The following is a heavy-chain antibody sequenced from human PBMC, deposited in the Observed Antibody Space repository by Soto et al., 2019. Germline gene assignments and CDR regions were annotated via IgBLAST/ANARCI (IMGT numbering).Heavy chain of an antibody. V-gene: IGHV4-34*01. D-gene: IGHD2-2*01. Sequence: PSETLSLTCAVYGGSFSGYYWSWIRQPPGKGLEWIGEINHSGSTNYNPSLKSRVTISVDTSKNQFSLKLSSVTAADTAVYYCARRGYCDTTSCYGHYYYYYMDVWGKGTTVTVSS. CDR2: INHSGST. J-gene: IGHJ6*03. CDR1: GGSFSGYY. CDR3: ARRGYCDTTSCYGHYYYYYMDV.